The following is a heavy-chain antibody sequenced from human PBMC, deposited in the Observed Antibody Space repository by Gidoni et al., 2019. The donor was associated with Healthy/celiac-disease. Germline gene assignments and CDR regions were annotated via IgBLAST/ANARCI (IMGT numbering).Heavy chain of an antibody. CDR2: IIPSLGTA. V-gene: IGHV1-69*01. Sequence: QVQLVQSGAEVKKPGSSVKVSCKASGGTFSSYAISWVRQAPGQGLEWMGGIIPSLGTANDAQKFQGRVTITADESTSTAYMELSSLRSEDTAVYYCARERDIVDRGVAFDIWGQGTMVTVSS. J-gene: IGHJ3*02. D-gene: IGHD2-15*01. CDR3: ARERDIVDRGVAFDI. CDR1: GGTFSSYA.